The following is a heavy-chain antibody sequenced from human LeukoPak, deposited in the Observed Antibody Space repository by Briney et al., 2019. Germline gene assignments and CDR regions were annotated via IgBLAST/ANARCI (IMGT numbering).Heavy chain of an antibody. CDR1: GGSISSSSYY. CDR3: ARQGLDPSSWYFPFDY. V-gene: IGHV4-39*01. Sequence: PSETLSLTCTVSGGSISSSSYYWGWIRQPPGKGLEWIGSIYYSGSTYYNPSLKSRVTISVDTSKNQFSLKLSSVTAADTAVYYCARQGLDPSSWYFPFDYWGQGTLVTVSS. J-gene: IGHJ4*02. CDR2: IYYSGST. D-gene: IGHD6-13*01.